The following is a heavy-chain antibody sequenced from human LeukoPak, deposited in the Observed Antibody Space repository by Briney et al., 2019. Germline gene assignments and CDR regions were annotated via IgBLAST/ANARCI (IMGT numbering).Heavy chain of an antibody. CDR1: GFTFSSYA. CDR3: ARDSSYFSGGSRYSGSAFDI. J-gene: IGHJ3*02. V-gene: IGHV3-30-3*01. Sequence: GGSLRLSCAASGFTFSSYAMHWVRQAPGKGLEWVAVISYDGSNKYYADSVKGRFTISRDNSKNTLYLQMNSLRAEDTAVYYCARDSSYFSGGSRYSGSAFDIWGQGTMVTVSS. D-gene: IGHD2-15*01. CDR2: ISYDGSNK.